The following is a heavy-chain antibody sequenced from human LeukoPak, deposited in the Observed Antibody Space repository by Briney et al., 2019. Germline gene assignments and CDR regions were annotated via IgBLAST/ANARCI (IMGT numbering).Heavy chain of an antibody. CDR1: GGSISSYY. CDR3: ARWWLIKGFDY. CDR2: IYYSGST. Sequence: SETLSLTCTVSGGSISSYYWSWIRQPPGKGLEWIGYIYYSGSTNYNPSLKSRVTISVDTSKNQFSLKLSSVTAADTAVYYCARWWLIKGFDYWGQGTPVTVSS. V-gene: IGHV4-59*01. J-gene: IGHJ4*02. D-gene: IGHD6-19*01.